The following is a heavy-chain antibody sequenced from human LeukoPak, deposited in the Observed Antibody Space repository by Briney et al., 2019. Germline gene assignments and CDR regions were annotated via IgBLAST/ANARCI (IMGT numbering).Heavy chain of an antibody. CDR2: IYGGGST. CDR3: ARDIVVVVAAYYYYYGMDV. CDR1: GFTVSSNY. D-gene: IGHD2-15*01. Sequence: PGGSLRLSCAASGFTVSSNYMSWVRQAPGKGLEWVSVIYGGGSTYYADSVKGRFTISRDNSKNTLYLQMNSLRAEDTAVYYCARDIVVVVAAYYYYYGMDVWGQGTTVTVSS. J-gene: IGHJ6*02. V-gene: IGHV3-53*01.